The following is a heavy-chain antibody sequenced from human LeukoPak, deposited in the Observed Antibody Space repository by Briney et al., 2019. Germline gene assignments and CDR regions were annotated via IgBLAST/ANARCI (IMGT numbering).Heavy chain of an antibody. D-gene: IGHD5-18*01. CDR2: IIPIFGTA. CDR3: ARELRGYSPQDY. J-gene: IGHJ4*02. V-gene: IGHV1-69*05. Sequence: SVKVSCKASGGTFSSYAISWVRQAPGQGLEWMGGIIPIFGTANYAQKFQGRVTITTDESTSTAYMELSSLRSEDTAVYYCARELRGYSPQDYWGQGTLVTVSS. CDR1: GGTFSSYA.